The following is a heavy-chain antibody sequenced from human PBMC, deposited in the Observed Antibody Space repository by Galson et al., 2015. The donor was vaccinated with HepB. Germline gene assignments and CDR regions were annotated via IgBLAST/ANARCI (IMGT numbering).Heavy chain of an antibody. D-gene: IGHD6-13*01. CDR3: ARDHSSSWPGNYYYYYGMDV. CDR2: TYYRSKWYN. CDR1: GDSVSSNSAA. V-gene: IGHV6-1*01. Sequence: CAISGDSVSSNSAAWNWIRQSPSRGLEWLGRTYYRSKWYNDYAVSVKSRITINLDTSKNQFSLQLNSVTPEDTAVYYCARDHSSSWPGNYYYYYGMDVWGQGTTVTVSS. J-gene: IGHJ6*02.